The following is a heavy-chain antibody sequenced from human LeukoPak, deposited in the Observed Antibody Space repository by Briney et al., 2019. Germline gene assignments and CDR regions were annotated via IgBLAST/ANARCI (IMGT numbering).Heavy chain of an antibody. CDR3: AKERLN. Sequence: GGSLRLSCAASGFTFSSYGMHWARQAPGKGLEWVAVISYDGSNKYYADSVKGRFTISRDNSKNTLYLQMNSLRAEDTAVYYCAKERLNWGQGTLVTVSS. D-gene: IGHD1-1*01. J-gene: IGHJ4*02. CDR2: ISYDGSNK. V-gene: IGHV3-30*18. CDR1: GFTFSSYG.